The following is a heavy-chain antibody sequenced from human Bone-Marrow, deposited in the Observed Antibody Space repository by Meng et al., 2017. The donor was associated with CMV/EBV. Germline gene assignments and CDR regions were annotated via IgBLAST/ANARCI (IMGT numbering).Heavy chain of an antibody. CDR1: GFTFSSYS. D-gene: IGHD6-13*01. V-gene: IGHV3-21*01. CDR3: ARDIRGYSSSWYWGVFDY. CDR2: ISSSSSYI. Sequence: GESLKISCAASGFTFSSYSMNWVRQAPGKGLEWVSSISSSSSYIYYADSVKGRFTISRDNAKNSLYLQMNSLRAEDTAVYYCARDIRGYSSSWYWGVFDYWDQGTLVTVSS. J-gene: IGHJ4*02.